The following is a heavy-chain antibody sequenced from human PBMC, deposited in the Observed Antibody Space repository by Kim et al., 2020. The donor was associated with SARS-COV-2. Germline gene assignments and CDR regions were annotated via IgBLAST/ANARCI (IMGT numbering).Heavy chain of an antibody. J-gene: IGHJ6*03. CDR3: VSGYFMDV. Sequence: GSASYTPDLRSRVTRSADTSKNQFSLKLSSVTAADTAMYYCVSGYFMDVWGKGTAVTVSS. CDR2: GSA. V-gene: IGHV4-34*01. D-gene: IGHD3-10*01.